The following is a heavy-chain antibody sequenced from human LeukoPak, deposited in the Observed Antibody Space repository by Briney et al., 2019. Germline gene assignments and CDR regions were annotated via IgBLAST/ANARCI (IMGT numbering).Heavy chain of an antibody. Sequence: ASVKVSCKASGYTFTGYYMHWVRQAPGQGLEWMGWINPNSGGTNYAQKFQGRVTMTRDTSISTAYMELSRLRFDDTAVYYCARVRATTTMIVLDYWGQGTLVTVSS. CDR2: INPNSGGT. CDR1: GYTFTGYY. J-gene: IGHJ4*02. CDR3: ARVRATTTMIVLDY. D-gene: IGHD3-22*01. V-gene: IGHV1-2*02.